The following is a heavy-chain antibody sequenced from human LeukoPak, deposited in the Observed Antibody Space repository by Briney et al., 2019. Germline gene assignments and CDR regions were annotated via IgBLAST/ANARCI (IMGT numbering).Heavy chain of an antibody. CDR2: IYYSGST. V-gene: IGHV4-39*01. CDR3: ARLDPAEGLNFDY. D-gene: IGHD6-13*01. J-gene: IGHJ4*02. Sequence: PSETLSLTCTVSGGSISSSSYYWGWIRQPPGKGLEWIGSIYYSGSTYYNPSLKSRVTISVDTSKNQFSLKLSSVTAAGTAVYYCARLDPAEGLNFDYWGQGTLVTVSS. CDR1: GGSISSSSYY.